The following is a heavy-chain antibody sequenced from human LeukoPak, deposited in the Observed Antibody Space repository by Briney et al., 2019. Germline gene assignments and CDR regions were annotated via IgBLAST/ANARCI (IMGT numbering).Heavy chain of an antibody. CDR1: GFTFDDYA. D-gene: IGHD2-15*01. J-gene: IGHJ5*02. CDR3: VRGGPSTWS. V-gene: IGHV3-74*01. CDR2: INHDGSDT. Sequence: TGGSLRLSCAASGFTFDDYAMHWVRQAPGKGLEWVSGINHDGSDTIYADSVRGRFTISRDDAKNTLYLQMNNLRAEDTAVYYCVRGGPSTWSWGQGTLVTVSS.